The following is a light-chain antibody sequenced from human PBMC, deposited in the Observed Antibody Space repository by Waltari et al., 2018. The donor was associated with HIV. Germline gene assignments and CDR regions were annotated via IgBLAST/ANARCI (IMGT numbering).Light chain of an antibody. CDR1: RSNIGAGFH. J-gene: IGLJ2*01. Sequence: QSVLPQPPSVSGAPGQRLTISCTGSRSNIGAGFHVNAYQQPPGTPPKLLLYGNTKRPSGVPDRFSGSKSGTSASLAITGLQAEDEADYYCQSYDSSLSGLLFGGGTKLTVL. V-gene: IGLV1-40*01. CDR3: QSYDSSLSGLL. CDR2: GNT.